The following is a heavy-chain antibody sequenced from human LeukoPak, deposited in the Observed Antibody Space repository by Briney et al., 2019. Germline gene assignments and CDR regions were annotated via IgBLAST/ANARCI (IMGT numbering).Heavy chain of an antibody. CDR3: ARGVKAAGFDY. CDR2: IYYSGST. Sequence: PSETLSLTCTVSGGSISSYYWSWIRQPPGKGLEWIGYIYYSGSTNYNPSLKSRVTISVDTSKNQFSLKLSSATAADTAVYYCARGVKAAGFDYWGQGTLDTVSS. D-gene: IGHD6-13*01. CDR1: GGSISSYY. J-gene: IGHJ4*02. V-gene: IGHV4-59*01.